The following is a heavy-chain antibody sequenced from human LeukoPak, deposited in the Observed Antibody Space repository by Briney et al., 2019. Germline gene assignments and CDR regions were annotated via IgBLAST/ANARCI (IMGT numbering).Heavy chain of an antibody. CDR1: GGSISSSSYY. V-gene: IGHV4-39*01. Sequence: PSETLSLTCTVSGGSISSSSYYWGWIRQPPGKGLEWIGSIYYSGSTYYNPSLESRVTISVDTSKNQFSLKLSSVTAADTAVYYCARHGGSYYLRYFDYWGQGTLVTVSS. D-gene: IGHD1-26*01. J-gene: IGHJ4*02. CDR3: ARHGGSYYLRYFDY. CDR2: IYYSGST.